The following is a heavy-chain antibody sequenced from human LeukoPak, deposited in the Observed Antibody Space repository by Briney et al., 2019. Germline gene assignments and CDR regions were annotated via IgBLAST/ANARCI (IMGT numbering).Heavy chain of an antibody. V-gene: IGHV3-33*06. Sequence: PGRSLRLSCAASGFTFSSYGMHWVRQAPGKGLEWVAVIWCDGSNKYYADSVKGRFTISRDNSKNTLYLQMNSLRAEDTAVYYCAKDGGVAGTQAFDIWGQGTMVTVSS. D-gene: IGHD6-19*01. CDR3: AKDGGVAGTQAFDI. CDR1: GFTFSSYG. CDR2: IWCDGSNK. J-gene: IGHJ3*02.